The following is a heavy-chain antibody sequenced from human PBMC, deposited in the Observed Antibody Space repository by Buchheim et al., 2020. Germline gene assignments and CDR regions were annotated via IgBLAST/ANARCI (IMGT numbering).Heavy chain of an antibody. D-gene: IGHD6-6*01. CDR1: GASISNYY. Sequence: QVQLQESGPGLVKPSETLSLTCIVSGASISNYYWSWIRQPPGKGLEWIGYSYYSGSTNYNPSLRSRVTISVDTSKKQFSLKLTSVTAADTAMYYCAGLRRESSSSGRIDYWGQGTL. J-gene: IGHJ4*02. CDR3: AGLRRESSSSGRIDY. CDR2: SYYSGST. V-gene: IGHV4-59*01.